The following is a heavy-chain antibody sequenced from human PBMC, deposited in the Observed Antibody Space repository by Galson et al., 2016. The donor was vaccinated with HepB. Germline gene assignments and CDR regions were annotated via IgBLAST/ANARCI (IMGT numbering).Heavy chain of an antibody. CDR3: ARGEDRGSGGLWFDS. D-gene: IGHD3-10*01. Sequence: SLRLSCAASGFRFSSYSMNWVRQAPGKGLEWVSSISASSSYTDNAGSVKGRVTISRDNAKNSLFLQMNSLRAEDTAVYFCARGEDRGSGGLWFDSWGQGTLVAVSS. J-gene: IGHJ5*01. CDR2: ISASSSYT. CDR1: GFRFSSYS. V-gene: IGHV3-21*01.